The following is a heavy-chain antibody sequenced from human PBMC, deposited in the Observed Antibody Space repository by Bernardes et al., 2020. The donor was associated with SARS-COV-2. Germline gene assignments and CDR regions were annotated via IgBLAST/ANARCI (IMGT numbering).Heavy chain of an antibody. Sequence: GSLSRSCAAAQFTFSPYVMTWVRPAPGRGLEWVSTITPSGGATYYADSVKGRFTISRDNSKNTLFLQMNSLGAEDTAVYYCAKKFTTAAPYFEYWGQGTLVTVSS. V-gene: IGHV3-23*01. CDR1: QFTFSPYV. CDR2: ITPSGGAT. CDR3: AKKFTTAAPYFEY. D-gene: IGHD2-2*01. J-gene: IGHJ4*02.